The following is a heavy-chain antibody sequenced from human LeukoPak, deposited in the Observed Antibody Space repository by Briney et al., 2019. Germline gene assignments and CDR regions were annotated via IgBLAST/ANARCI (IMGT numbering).Heavy chain of an antibody. CDR3: ASRSSSLNGYFDL. J-gene: IGHJ2*01. D-gene: IGHD2-2*01. Sequence: PGGSLRLSCAASGFTFSSYAMTWVRQAPGKGLEWVSGISGNGGNTYYADSVKGRFTISRDNSKETLYLQMNSLRAEDTAVYYCASRSSSLNGYFDLWGRGTLVTVSS. CDR1: GFTFSSYA. V-gene: IGHV3-23*01. CDR2: ISGNGGNT.